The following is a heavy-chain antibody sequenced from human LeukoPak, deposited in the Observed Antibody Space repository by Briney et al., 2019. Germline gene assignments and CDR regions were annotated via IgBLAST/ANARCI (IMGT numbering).Heavy chain of an antibody. CDR3: ARDRGITIFGGAGWFDP. D-gene: IGHD3-3*01. Sequence: PGRSLRLSCAASGFTFSSYGMHWVRQAPGKGLVWVSRINSDGSSTSYADSVKGRFTISRDNAKNTLYLQMNSLRAEDTAVYYCARDRGITIFGGAGWFDPWGQGTLVTVSS. V-gene: IGHV3-74*01. J-gene: IGHJ5*02. CDR1: GFTFSSYG. CDR2: INSDGSST.